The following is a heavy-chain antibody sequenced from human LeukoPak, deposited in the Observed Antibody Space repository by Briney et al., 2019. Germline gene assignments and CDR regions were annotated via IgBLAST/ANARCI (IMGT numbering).Heavy chain of an antibody. D-gene: IGHD6-6*01. CDR3: ARDRYSSSYENYYFEY. Sequence: GASVKVSCKASGYTFTRYYMHWVRQAPGQGLEWMGIIKPSGGSTSYAQKFEGRATMTRDTSTSTVYMELSSLRSEDTAVYYCARDRYSSSYENYYFEYWGQGTLVTVSS. J-gene: IGHJ4*02. V-gene: IGHV1-46*01. CDR2: IKPSGGST. CDR1: GYTFTRYY.